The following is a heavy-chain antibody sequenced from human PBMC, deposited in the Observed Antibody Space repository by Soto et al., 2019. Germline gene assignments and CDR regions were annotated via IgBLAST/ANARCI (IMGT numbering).Heavy chain of an antibody. Sequence: PGGSLRLSCAASGFTFDDYAMHWVRQAPGKGLEWVSGISWNSGSIGYADSVKGRFTISRDNAKNSLYLQMNSLRAEDTALYYCAKDLYSSGPRGLDYWGQGTLVTVSS. CDR2: ISWNSGSI. V-gene: IGHV3-9*01. J-gene: IGHJ4*02. CDR3: AKDLYSSGPRGLDY. CDR1: GFTFDDYA. D-gene: IGHD6-19*01.